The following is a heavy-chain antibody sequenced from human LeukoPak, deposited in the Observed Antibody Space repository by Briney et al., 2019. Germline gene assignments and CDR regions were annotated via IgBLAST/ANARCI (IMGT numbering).Heavy chain of an antibody. CDR2: IYHSGST. CDR3: ARESGYSYGIDY. V-gene: IGHV4-38-2*02. Sequence: SETLSLTCTVSGYSISSGYYWGWIRQPPGKGLEWIGSIYHSGSTYYNPSLKSRVTISVDTSKNQFSLKLSSVTAADTAVYYCARESGYSYGIDYWGQGTLVTVSS. J-gene: IGHJ4*02. D-gene: IGHD5-18*01. CDR1: GYSISSGYY.